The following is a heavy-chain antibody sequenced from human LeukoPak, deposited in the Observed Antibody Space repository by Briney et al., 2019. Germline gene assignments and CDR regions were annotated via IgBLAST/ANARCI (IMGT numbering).Heavy chain of an antibody. Sequence: GGSLRLSCAASGFTFNIYAMHWVRQSPGKGLEWVAVVSSDGTNKYYADSVKGRFTISRDNSRNTLSLQMNSLRPEGTAVYYSARVGDYVDGMDVWGQGTTVTVSS. CDR2: VSSDGTNK. J-gene: IGHJ6*02. CDR3: ARVGDYVDGMDV. D-gene: IGHD4-17*01. V-gene: IGHV3-30-3*01. CDR1: GFTFNIYA.